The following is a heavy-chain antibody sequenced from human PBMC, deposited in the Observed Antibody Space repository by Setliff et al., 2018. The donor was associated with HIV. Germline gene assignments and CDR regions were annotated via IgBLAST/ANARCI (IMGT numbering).Heavy chain of an antibody. V-gene: IGHV1-46*01. CDR2: ISPSGINT. Sequence: ASVKVSCKASGYTFTRYYMHWVRQAPGQGLEWMGMISPSGINTGYAQRFQGRVTMTGNTSISTAYMELSSLRSEDTAVYYCARGGGGYYYVGAVDIWGQGTVVTVSS. CDR3: ARGGGGYYYVGAVDI. D-gene: IGHD3-22*01. CDR1: GYTFTRYY. J-gene: IGHJ3*02.